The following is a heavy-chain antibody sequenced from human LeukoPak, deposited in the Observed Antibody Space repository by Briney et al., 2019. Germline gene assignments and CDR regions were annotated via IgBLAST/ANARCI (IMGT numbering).Heavy chain of an antibody. D-gene: IGHD4-17*01. V-gene: IGHV1-2*04. CDR2: INPNSGGT. Sequence: GASVKVSCKASGYTFTGYYMHWVRQAPGQGLEWMGWINPNSGGTNYAQKFQGWATMTRDTSISTAYMELSRLRSDDTAVYYCARDSGDHDYGDYGLHFFDYWGQEPWSPSPQ. J-gene: IGHJ4*01. CDR3: ARDSGDHDYGDYGLHFFDY. CDR1: GYTFTGYY.